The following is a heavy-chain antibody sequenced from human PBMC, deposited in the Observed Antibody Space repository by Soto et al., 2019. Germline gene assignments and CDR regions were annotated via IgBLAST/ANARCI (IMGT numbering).Heavy chain of an antibody. CDR3: ARGITPRSKSPLGL. CDR1: VSSIGKKNC. D-gene: IGHD3-3*01. CDR2: IFHSVST. V-gene: IGHV4-4*02. J-gene: IGHJ4*02. Sequence: SETRSLACYLSVSSIGKKNCGSGGRQAPGRGLEWIVEIFHSVSTNYNPSLKSRVTISVDKSKNQFSLKVSSVTAADTAVYYCARGITPRSKSPLGLWGQGTMVTVSS.